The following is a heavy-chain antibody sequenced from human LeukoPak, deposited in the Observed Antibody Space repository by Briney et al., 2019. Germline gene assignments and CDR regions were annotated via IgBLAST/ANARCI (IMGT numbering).Heavy chain of an antibody. CDR2: ISSSSSYI. CDR1: GFTFSSYS. D-gene: IGHD6-19*01. CDR3: ARDVLAVAASGSNWFDP. Sequence: GGSLRLSCAASGFTFSSYSMNWVRQAPGKGLEWVSSISSSSSYIYYADSVKGRFAISRNNAKNSLYLQINSLRAEDTAVYYCARDVLAVAASGSNWFDPWGQGTLVTVSS. V-gene: IGHV3-21*03. J-gene: IGHJ5*02.